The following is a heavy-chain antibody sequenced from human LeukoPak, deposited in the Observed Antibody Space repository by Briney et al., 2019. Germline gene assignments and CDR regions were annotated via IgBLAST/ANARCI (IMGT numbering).Heavy chain of an antibody. V-gene: IGHV3-9*03. Sequence: GGSLRLSCAASGFTFDDYAMHWVRQAPGKGLEWVSGISWNSGSIGYADSVKGRFTISRDDAKNSLYLQMNSLRAEDMALYYWAKKDPRYDVFDIWGKGKMVTVFS. CDR3: AKKDPRYDVFDI. CDR2: ISWNSGSI. J-gene: IGHJ3*02. CDR1: GFTFDDYA.